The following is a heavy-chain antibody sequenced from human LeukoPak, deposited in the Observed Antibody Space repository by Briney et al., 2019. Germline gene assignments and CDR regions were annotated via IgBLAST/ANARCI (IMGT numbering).Heavy chain of an antibody. V-gene: IGHV1-58*01. D-gene: IGHD1-26*01. CDR3: AADAGAVGEDAFDI. Sequence: SVKVSCKASGFTFTSSAVQWVRQARGQRLEWIGWIVVGSSNTNYAQKFQERVTITRDMSTSTAYVELSSLRSEDTAVYYCAADAGAVGEDAFDIWGQGTMVTVSS. CDR2: IVVGSSNT. CDR1: GFTFTSSA. J-gene: IGHJ3*02.